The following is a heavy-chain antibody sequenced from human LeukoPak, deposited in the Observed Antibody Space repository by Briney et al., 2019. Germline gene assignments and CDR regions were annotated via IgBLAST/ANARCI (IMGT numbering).Heavy chain of an antibody. CDR3: ARDGRFLEWRNWFDP. CDR1: GGTFSSYA. Sequence: SVKVSCKASGGTFSSYAISWVRQAPGQGLEWMGGIISIFGTANYAQKFQGRVTITADESTSTAYMGLSSLRSEDTAVYYCARDGRFLEWRNWFDPWGQGTLVTVSS. D-gene: IGHD3-3*01. CDR2: IISIFGTA. J-gene: IGHJ5*02. V-gene: IGHV1-69*01.